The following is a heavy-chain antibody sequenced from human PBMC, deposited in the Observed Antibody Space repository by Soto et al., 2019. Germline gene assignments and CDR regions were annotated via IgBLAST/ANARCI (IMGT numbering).Heavy chain of an antibody. V-gene: IGHV4-30-4*01. CDR3: ARAGDYYDSSGYYPDY. D-gene: IGHD3-22*01. Sequence: SQTLSLTCTVSGGSISSSAYYWSWILQPPGKGLQWTGYIYYSGSTYYNPSLKSRVTISVDTSKNQFSLKLSSVTAADTAVYYCARAGDYYDSSGYYPDYWGQGTLVTVSS. CDR2: IYYSGST. CDR1: GGSISSSAYY. J-gene: IGHJ4*02.